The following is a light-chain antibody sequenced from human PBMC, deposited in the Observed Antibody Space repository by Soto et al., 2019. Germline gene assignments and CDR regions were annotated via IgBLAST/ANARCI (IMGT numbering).Light chain of an antibody. CDR2: KAS. CDR3: EQYNTYPT. V-gene: IGKV1-5*03. J-gene: IGKJ1*01. Sequence: NRMTQSPSTLSASVGDRVTITCRASQSISSWLAWYQQKPGKAPKLLMSKASSLESGVPSRFSGSGSGTEFTLPISSLQPDDFATYYCEQYNTYPTFGQGTKVEI. CDR1: QSISSW.